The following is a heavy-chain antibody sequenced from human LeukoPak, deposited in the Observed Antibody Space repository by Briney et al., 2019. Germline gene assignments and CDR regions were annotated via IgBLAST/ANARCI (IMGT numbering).Heavy chain of an antibody. J-gene: IGHJ5*02. CDR2: INPSSGVA. CDR3: ARDGQNRYWFDP. V-gene: IGHV1-2*02. Sequence: ASVKVSCKTFGYTLTGYYSHWVRQAPGRGLEWMGWINPSSGVASFAQKFQGRVTMTRDTSISTAYMELSRLRSDDTAVYYCARDGQNRYWFDPWGQGTLVTVSS. CDR1: GYTLTGYY. D-gene: IGHD1-14*01.